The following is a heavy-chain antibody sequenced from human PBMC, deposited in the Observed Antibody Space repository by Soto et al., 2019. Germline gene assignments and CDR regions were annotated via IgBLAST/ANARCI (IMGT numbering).Heavy chain of an antibody. CDR3: TRHSVDY. J-gene: IGHJ4*02. CDR1: GFTFSDAA. Sequence: ESGGGLVKPGVSLKLSCAASGFTFSDAALHWVRQASGKGLEWVGGIRAKAYSYATAYAASVKGRFTISRDDSKNTAYLQMNSLKTEDTAVYYCTRHSVDYWGQGTLVTVS. V-gene: IGHV3-73*01. CDR2: IRAKAYSYAT.